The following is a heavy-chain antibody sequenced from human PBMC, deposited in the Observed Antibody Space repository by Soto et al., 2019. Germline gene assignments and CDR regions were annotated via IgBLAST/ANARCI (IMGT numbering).Heavy chain of an antibody. Sequence: SETLSLTCTVSGGSISSSSYYWGWIRQPPGKGLEWIGSIYYSGSTYYDPSLKSRVTISVDTSKNQFSLKLSSVTAADTAVYYCARQKAMTTVTYHYYGMDVWGQGTTVTVSS. CDR1: GGSISSSSYY. D-gene: IGHD4-17*01. CDR3: ARQKAMTTVTYHYYGMDV. CDR2: IYYSGST. V-gene: IGHV4-39*01. J-gene: IGHJ6*02.